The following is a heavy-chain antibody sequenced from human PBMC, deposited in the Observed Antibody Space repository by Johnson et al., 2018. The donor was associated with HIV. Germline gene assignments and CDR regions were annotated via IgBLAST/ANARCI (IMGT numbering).Heavy chain of an antibody. V-gene: IGHV3-66*01. CDR1: GFTFSDYG. J-gene: IGHJ3*01. Sequence: VQLVESGGGVVRPGGSLTLSCAASGFTFSDYGMSWIRQLPGKGLEWVSVIYSGGSTYYADSVKGKFTISRDNSKNKLYLQMNSLRAEDTAVYYCARITKVGPILSDAFDFWGQGTMVTVSS. D-gene: IGHD1-26*01. CDR3: ARITKVGPILSDAFDF. CDR2: IYSGGST.